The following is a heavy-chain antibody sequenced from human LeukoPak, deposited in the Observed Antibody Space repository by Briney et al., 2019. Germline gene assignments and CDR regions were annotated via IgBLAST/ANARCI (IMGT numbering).Heavy chain of an antibody. D-gene: IGHD2-2*01. Sequence: GASVKVSCQASGYAFSDHYIHWVRQAPGQGPEWMGWINCKSGGTNYAQKFQGRVTITRDTSISTAYMELSRLTSEDTGVYYCTRGLPRDGLVVIAAANEYWGQGSLVTVSS. J-gene: IGHJ4*02. CDR3: TRGLPRDGLVVIAAANEY. CDR1: GYAFSDHY. V-gene: IGHV1-2*02. CDR2: INCKSGGT.